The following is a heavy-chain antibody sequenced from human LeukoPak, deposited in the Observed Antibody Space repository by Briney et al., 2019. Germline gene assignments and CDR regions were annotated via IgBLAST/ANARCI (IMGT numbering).Heavy chain of an antibody. Sequence: KTSETLSLTCTVSCGSISSNNYFWGWIRQPPGKGLEWIATISFDGRTYYNPSLTSRVTISVDTSKNQFSLKLSSVTAAGIAVYFCASDLIAAGGSTLGSWGQGTLVTVSS. D-gene: IGHD6-13*01. J-gene: IGHJ5*02. V-gene: IGHV4-39*01. CDR1: CGSISSNNYF. CDR3: ASDLIAAGGSTLGS. CDR2: ISFDGRT.